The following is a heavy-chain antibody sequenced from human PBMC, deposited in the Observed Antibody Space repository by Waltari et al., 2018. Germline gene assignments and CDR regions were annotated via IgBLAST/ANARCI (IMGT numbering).Heavy chain of an antibody. V-gene: IGHV1-2*06. Sequence: QVQLVQSGAEVKKPGASVKVSCKASGYTFTGYYMHWVRQAPGQGLEWMGRINPNSGGKNYAQKFKGRVTMTRDTSMSTAYMELSRLRSDDTAEYYCARAPSGSYYGLNYWGQGTLVTVSS. J-gene: IGHJ4*02. CDR2: INPNSGGK. D-gene: IGHD1-26*01. CDR3: ARAPSGSYYGLNY. CDR1: GYTFTGYY.